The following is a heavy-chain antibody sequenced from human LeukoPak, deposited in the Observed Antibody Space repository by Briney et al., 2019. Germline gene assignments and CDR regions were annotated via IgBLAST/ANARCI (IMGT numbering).Heavy chain of an antibody. J-gene: IGHJ6*02. D-gene: IGHD6-19*01. Sequence: TSSETLSLTCTVSGVSISSSYYYWGWLRQPPGKGLEWIGSGYYSVSTYYNPSLKSRVTISVDTSKNYFSLKLRSVTAADTAVYYCARHGGSSGWYEAYYYYGMDVWGQGTTVTVSS. V-gene: IGHV4-39*01. CDR2: GYYSVST. CDR3: ARHGGSSGWYEAYYYYGMDV. CDR1: GVSISSSYYY.